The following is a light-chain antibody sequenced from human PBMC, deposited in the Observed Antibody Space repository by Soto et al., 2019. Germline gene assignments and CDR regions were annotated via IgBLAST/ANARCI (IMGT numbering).Light chain of an antibody. V-gene: IGKV3-20*01. CDR1: QSVSSTY. CDR3: QQYGSPPIA. Sequence: LTNSPANLSFNPGERATLSCTSSQSVSSTYLGWYQQQPGQPPRLLMSGTSNRATGTPDRFSGSGSGTAFTLTISRRGPEDFAVYYFQQYGSPPIAFGQGTRLEIK. CDR2: GTS. J-gene: IGKJ5*01.